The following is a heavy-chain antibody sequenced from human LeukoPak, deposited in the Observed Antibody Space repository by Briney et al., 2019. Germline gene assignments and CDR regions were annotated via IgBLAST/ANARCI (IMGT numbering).Heavy chain of an antibody. Sequence: ASVKVSCKASGYTFTSYGISWVRQAPGQGLEWMGWISAYNSNTNYAQKLQGRVTMTTDTSTSTAYMELRSLRSEDTAVYYCASSPQYCSGGSCYQAGDYWGQGTLVTVSS. CDR3: ASSPQYCSGGSCYQAGDY. V-gene: IGHV1-18*01. CDR2: ISAYNSNT. CDR1: GYTFTSYG. J-gene: IGHJ4*02. D-gene: IGHD2-15*01.